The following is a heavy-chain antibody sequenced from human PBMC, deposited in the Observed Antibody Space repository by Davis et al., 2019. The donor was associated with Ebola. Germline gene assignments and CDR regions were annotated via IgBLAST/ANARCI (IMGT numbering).Heavy chain of an antibody. V-gene: IGHV3-30*02. J-gene: IGHJ6*04. CDR1: GFTFSRYG. Sequence: PGGSLRLSCAASGFTFSRYGMHWVRQAPGKGLAWVAVIWYDGSNKYYADSVKGRFTISRDNSKNTLYLQMNSLRAEDTAVYYCAKGSVTIFGVAPDYYGMDVWGKGTTVTVSS. CDR3: AKGSVTIFGVAPDYYGMDV. CDR2: IWYDGSNK. D-gene: IGHD3-3*01.